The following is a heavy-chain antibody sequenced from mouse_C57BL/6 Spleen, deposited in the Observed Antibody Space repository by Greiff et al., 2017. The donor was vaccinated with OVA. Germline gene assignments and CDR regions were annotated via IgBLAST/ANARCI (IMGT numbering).Heavy chain of an antibody. V-gene: IGHV8-12*01. CDR1: GFSLSTSGMG. CDR3: ARRNHYDYDGYAMDY. CDR2: IYWDDDK. Sequence: QVTLKVCGPGILQSSQTLSLTCSFSGFSLSTSGMGVSWIRQPSGKGLEWLAHIYWDDDKRYNPSLKSRLTISKDTSRNQVFLKITSVDTADTATYYCARRNHYDYDGYAMDYWGQGTSVTVSS. D-gene: IGHD2-4*01. J-gene: IGHJ4*01.